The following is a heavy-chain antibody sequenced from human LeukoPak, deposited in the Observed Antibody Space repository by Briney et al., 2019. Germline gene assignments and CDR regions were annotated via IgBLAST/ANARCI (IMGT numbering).Heavy chain of an antibody. CDR1: GYTLTSDD. CDR3: ARVVWGTNGAFDI. V-gene: IGHV1-8*01. CDR2: MNPNRGNT. D-gene: IGHD3-16*01. Sequence: GASVKVSCKASGYTLTSDDINWVRQATGQGLEWMGWMNPNRGNTGYAQKFQGRVTMTRNTSISTAYMELSSLRSEDTAVDYCARVVWGTNGAFDIWGQGTMVTVSS. J-gene: IGHJ3*02.